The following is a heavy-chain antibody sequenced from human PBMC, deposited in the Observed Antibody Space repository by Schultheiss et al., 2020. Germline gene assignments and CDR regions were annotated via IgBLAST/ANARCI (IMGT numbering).Heavy chain of an antibody. V-gene: IGHV4-59*01. D-gene: IGHD3-16*01. CDR3: ARVGDMEVFDP. J-gene: IGHJ5*02. CDR2: IYNTEST. CDR1: GASIRSYY. Sequence: SETLSLTCTVSGASIRSYYWSWIRQPPGKGLEWIGYIYNTESTNYNPSLRSRVTMSLDTSKYQFSLTVSSVTAADTAVYYCARVGDMEVFDPWGQGTLVTVSS.